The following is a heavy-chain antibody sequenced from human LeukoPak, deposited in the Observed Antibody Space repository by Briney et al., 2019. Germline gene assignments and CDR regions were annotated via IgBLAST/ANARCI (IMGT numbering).Heavy chain of an antibody. V-gene: IGHV4-39*01. CDR2: VYYSGSA. CDR1: GGSISRTSYY. Sequence: PETLSLTCTVSGGSISRTSYYWGWIRQPPGKGLEWIGTVYYSGSANYNPSLKSRVTISVDTSKNQFSLKLSSVTAADTAVYYCARGSSIAAAGTGYCFDYWGQGTLVTVSS. J-gene: IGHJ4*02. CDR3: ARGSSIAAAGTGYCFDY. D-gene: IGHD6-13*01.